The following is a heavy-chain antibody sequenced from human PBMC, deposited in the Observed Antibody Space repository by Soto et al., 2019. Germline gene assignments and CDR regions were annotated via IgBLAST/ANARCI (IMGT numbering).Heavy chain of an antibody. J-gene: IGHJ4*02. CDR1: GFTFSKYS. Sequence: EVHLVESGGGLVQPGGSLRLSCAASGFTFSKYSMNWVRQAPGKGLEWVSYITNNSRTIYEADFMRGRFTISRDNGKNSLYLEMNSLRAEDTAIYYCTSALPDHWGQGTLVTVSS. V-gene: IGHV3-48*01. CDR2: ITNNSRTI. CDR3: TSALPDH.